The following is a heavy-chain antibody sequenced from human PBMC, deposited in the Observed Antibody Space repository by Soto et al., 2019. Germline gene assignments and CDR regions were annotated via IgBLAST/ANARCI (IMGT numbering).Heavy chain of an antibody. D-gene: IGHD6-19*01. V-gene: IGHV3-11*04. CDR3: ARDKSPYSCGWHNRHLDS. CDR1: GFTSIDYY. Sequence: GGSLRLSCAASGFTSIDYYMRWIRQALGKGQEWVSYISSSGSTIYNAESVRGRFTISRDNAKNSLYLQMNSLRAEDTAVYYCARDKSPYSCGWHNRHLDSWGQGTLVTVSA. J-gene: IGHJ4*02. CDR2: ISSSGSTI.